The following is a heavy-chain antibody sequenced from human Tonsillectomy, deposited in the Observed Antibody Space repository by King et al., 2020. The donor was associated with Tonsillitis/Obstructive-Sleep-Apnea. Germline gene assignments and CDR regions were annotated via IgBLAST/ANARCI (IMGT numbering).Heavy chain of an antibody. V-gene: IGHV1-18*01. CDR1: GCTFISYE. CDR2: ISGNNGDT. J-gene: IGHJ5*02. D-gene: IGHD1-26*01. CDR3: AGVSACAWELLPVDP. Sequence: QLVQSGAEMKKAGASVTVSYQASGCTFISYELIWVRQAPGQGLEGMGWISGNNGDTKYAQKVQGGVTMTTDTSTSKAYMEIRSLRADGTAVYYWAGVSACAWELLPVDPWGQGTLVTVSS.